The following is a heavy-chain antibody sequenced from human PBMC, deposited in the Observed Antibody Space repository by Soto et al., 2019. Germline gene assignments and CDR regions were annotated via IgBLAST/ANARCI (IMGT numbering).Heavy chain of an antibody. D-gene: IGHD3-22*01. V-gene: IGHV1-18*01. CDR2: ISPKSGSI. J-gene: IGHJ6*02. CDR1: CYTFTRNG. CDR3: VKDRDSNSWPSRDV. Sequence: SGEVCFKTSCYTFTRNGISWVRQAPGQGLEWMGWISPKSGSIKYAQKFQGRVIMTTDTSTSTAYMELRSLRSDDTAVYYCVKDRDSNSWPSRDVWGPGTTVTVSS.